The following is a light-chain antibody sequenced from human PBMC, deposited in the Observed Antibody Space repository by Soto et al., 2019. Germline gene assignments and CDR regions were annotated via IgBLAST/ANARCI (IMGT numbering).Light chain of an antibody. Sequence: QSALTQAASVSGSPGQPITISCTGTSSDVGGYNYVSWYQQHPGKAPKLIIYEVSNRPSGVSNRFSGSKSGNTASLTISGLQAEDEADYYCNSYTSKSTGVFGTGTKLTVL. CDR1: SSDVGGYNY. CDR2: EVS. CDR3: NSYTSKSTGV. J-gene: IGLJ1*01. V-gene: IGLV2-14*01.